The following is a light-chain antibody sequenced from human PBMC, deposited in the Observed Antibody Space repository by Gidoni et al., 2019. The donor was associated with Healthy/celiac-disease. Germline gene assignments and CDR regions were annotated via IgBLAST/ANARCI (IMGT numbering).Light chain of an antibody. CDR1: QSVSSY. Sequence: EIVLTQSPATLSLSAGESATLSCRASQSVSSYLAWYQQKPGQAPRLLLYDASKWATGIPARLSGSGSGTDFTLTISSLELEDFAVSSCQQRSNWPPSLTFGGGTKVEIK. V-gene: IGKV3-11*01. CDR3: QQRSNWPPSLT. CDR2: DAS. J-gene: IGKJ4*01.